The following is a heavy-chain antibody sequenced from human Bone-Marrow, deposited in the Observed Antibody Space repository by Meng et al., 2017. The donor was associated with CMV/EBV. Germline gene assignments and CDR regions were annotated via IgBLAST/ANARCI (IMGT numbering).Heavy chain of an antibody. J-gene: IGHJ4*02. CDR3: ARAPPGSYGSGTLDY. D-gene: IGHD3-10*01. Sequence: ASVKVSCKVSGYTFTSYYMHWVRQAPGQGLEWMGIINPSGGSTSYAQKFQGRVTMTRDTSTSTVYMELSSLRSEDTAVYYCARAPPGSYGSGTLDYWGQGTLVTVSS. V-gene: IGHV1-46*01. CDR2: INPSGGST. CDR1: GYTFTSYY.